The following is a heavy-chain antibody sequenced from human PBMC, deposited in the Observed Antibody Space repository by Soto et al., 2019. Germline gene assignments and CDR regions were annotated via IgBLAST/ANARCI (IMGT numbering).Heavy chain of an antibody. CDR1: GYTFTSYA. V-gene: IGHV1-3*01. J-gene: IGHJ5*02. CDR3: ARESAGYYDILPGYPVGWFDP. Sequence: QVQLVQSGAEVKKPGASVKVSCKASGYTFTSYAMHWVRQAPGQRLEWMGWINAGNGNTKYSQKFQGRVTITRDTSASTAYMELSSLRSEDTAVYYCARESAGYYDILPGYPVGWFDPWGQGTLVTVSS. D-gene: IGHD3-9*01. CDR2: INAGNGNT.